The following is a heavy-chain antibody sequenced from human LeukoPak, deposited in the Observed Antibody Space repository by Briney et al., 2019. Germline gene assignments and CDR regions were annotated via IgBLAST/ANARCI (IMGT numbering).Heavy chain of an antibody. Sequence: PSETLSLTCTVSGASISSYYWSWIRQPPGKGLEWIGYIYYSGSTNYNPSLKSRVTISVDTSKDQLSLKLSSVTAADTAVYFCARTPVFGSGNHYFDLWGQATVVTVFS. CDR3: ARTPVFGSGNHYFDL. D-gene: IGHD3-10*01. CDR2: IYYSGST. V-gene: IGHV4-59*01. J-gene: IGHJ4*02. CDR1: GASISSYY.